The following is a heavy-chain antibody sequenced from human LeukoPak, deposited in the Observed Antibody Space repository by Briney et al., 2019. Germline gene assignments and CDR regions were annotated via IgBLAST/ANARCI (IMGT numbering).Heavy chain of an antibody. V-gene: IGHV3-7*01. CDR2: IRPDGSDK. CDR1: GFTFSSHG. D-gene: IGHD2-2*01. CDR3: SGRDSSRNPWAY. Sequence: PGGSLRLPCAASGFTFSSHGMNWVRLAPGRGLEWLANIRPDGSDKYYVDSVRGRFTISRDNGKNLVYLEMNSLRVEDTAVYYCSGRDSSRNPWAYWGQGTLVSVSS. J-gene: IGHJ4*02.